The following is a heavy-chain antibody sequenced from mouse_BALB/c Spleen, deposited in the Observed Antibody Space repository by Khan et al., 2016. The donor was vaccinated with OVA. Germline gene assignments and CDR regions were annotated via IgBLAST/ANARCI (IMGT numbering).Heavy chain of an antibody. CDR3: ARGVDSVFAY. V-gene: IGHV1-77*01. J-gene: IGHJ3*01. CDR1: GYPFTDYI. CDR2: FFPDSDPP. Sequence: QVQLKESGPELVKPGASLKVSCKVSGYPFTDYIIGWLNQSTRQGLEWIGDFFPDSDPPYYNETFKDKATLTPDKSSNTAYMQLTSVTSEDSAVYFCARGVDSVFAYWGQGTLVTVSA. D-gene: IGHD1-1*02.